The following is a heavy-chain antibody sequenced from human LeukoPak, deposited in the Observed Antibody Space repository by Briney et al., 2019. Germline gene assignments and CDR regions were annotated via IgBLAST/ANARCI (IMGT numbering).Heavy chain of an antibody. Sequence: GGSLRLSCAASGFTFDDYGMSWVRQAPGKGLEWVSGINWNGGSTGYADSVKGRFTISRDNANNSLYLQMNSLRAEDTALYYCARDVSTQREFDYWGQGTLVTVSS. J-gene: IGHJ4*02. V-gene: IGHV3-20*04. CDR3: ARDVSTQREFDY. CDR2: INWNGGST. CDR1: GFTFDDYG. D-gene: IGHD2-8*01.